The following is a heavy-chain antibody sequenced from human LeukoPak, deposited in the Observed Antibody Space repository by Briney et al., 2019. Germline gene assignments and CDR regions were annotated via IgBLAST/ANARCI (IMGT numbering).Heavy chain of an antibody. Sequence: ASVTVSCKASGGTFSSYAISWVRQAPGQGLEWMGRIIPILGIANYAQKFQGRVTITAGKSTSTAYMELSSLRSEDTAVYYCASRSSSGWFDPWGQGTLVTVSS. J-gene: IGHJ5*02. V-gene: IGHV1-69*04. D-gene: IGHD3-10*01. CDR2: IIPILGIA. CDR1: GGTFSSYA. CDR3: ASRSSSGWFDP.